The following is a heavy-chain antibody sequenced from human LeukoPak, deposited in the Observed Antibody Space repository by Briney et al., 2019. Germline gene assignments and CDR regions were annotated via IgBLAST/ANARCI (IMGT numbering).Heavy chain of an antibody. CDR1: GLTVSSNY. D-gene: IGHD1-26*01. V-gene: IGHV3-66*01. Sequence: GGSLRLSCAASGLTVSSNYMSWVRQAPGTGLEWVSVLYSSGSTYYADSVRGRFTISRDNSENTLYLQMNSLRADDTAVYYCGKDFGGGELLLDDWGQGTLVTVSS. CDR3: GKDFGGGELLLDD. CDR2: LYSSGST. J-gene: IGHJ4*02.